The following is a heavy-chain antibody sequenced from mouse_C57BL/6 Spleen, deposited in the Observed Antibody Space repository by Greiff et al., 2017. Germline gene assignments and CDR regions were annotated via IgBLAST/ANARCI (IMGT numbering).Heavy chain of an antibody. Sequence: QVQLQQPGAELVKPGASVKLSCKASGYTFTSYWMQWVKQRPGQGLEWIGEIDPSDSYTNYNQKFKGKAPLTVDTSSSTADMQLSSLTSEDSAVYYCARWGDSPWFAYWGQGTLVTVSA. CDR2: IDPSDSYT. V-gene: IGHV1-50*01. J-gene: IGHJ3*01. CDR3: ARWGDSPWFAY. CDR1: GYTFTSYW.